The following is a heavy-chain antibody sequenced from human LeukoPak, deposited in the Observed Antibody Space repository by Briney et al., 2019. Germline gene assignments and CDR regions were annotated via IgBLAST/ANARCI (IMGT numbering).Heavy chain of an antibody. Sequence: SETLSLTCAVYGGSFSGYYWSWIRQPPGKGLEWIGEINHSGSTNYNPSLKSRVTISVDTSKNQFSLKLSSVTAADTAVYYCARLKSAMGAYYYCYYGMDVWGQGTTVTVSS. D-gene: IGHD3-16*01. J-gene: IGHJ6*02. CDR1: GGSFSGYY. CDR3: ARLKSAMGAYYYCYYGMDV. CDR2: INHSGST. V-gene: IGHV4-34*01.